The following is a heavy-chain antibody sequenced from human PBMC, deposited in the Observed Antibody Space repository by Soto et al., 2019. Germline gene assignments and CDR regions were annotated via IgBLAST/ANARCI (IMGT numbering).Heavy chain of an antibody. CDR3: ASFGVASMNWFDP. CDR2: IDYRGNT. J-gene: IGHJ5*02. V-gene: IGHV4-30-4*01. Sequence: QVQLQESGPGLAETLSLTCTVSGVSITSGDYYWNWIRQPPGKGLEWIGNIDYRGNTYYNPSLKIRLTIAVDTSKNQFSLKLTSVTAADTAVYYCASFGVASMNWFDPWGQGTLVTVSS. D-gene: IGHD3-3*01. CDR1: GVSITSGDYY.